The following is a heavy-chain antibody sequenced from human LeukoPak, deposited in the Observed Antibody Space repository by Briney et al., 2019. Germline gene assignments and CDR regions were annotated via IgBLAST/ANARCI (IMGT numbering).Heavy chain of an antibody. Sequence: GGTLRLSCAASGFIFSNYGMNWVRQSPGKGLEWVSSISGSGDTTNYADSMKGRFTISRDNAKNSLYLQMNSLRAEDTAVYYCAGVGGYCSGGSCYDPLDYWGQGTLVTVSS. D-gene: IGHD2-15*01. J-gene: IGHJ4*02. CDR2: ISGSGDTT. CDR1: GFIFSNYG. V-gene: IGHV3-48*01. CDR3: AGVGGYCSGGSCYDPLDY.